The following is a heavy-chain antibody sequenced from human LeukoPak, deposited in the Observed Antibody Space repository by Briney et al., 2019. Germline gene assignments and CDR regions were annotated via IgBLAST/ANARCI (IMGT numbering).Heavy chain of an antibody. V-gene: IGHV1-2*06. D-gene: IGHD5-18*01. J-gene: IGHJ4*02. Sequence: ASVKVSCKASGYTFTDYYIHWVRQAPGQGLEWMGRINPNSGGTNSAQKFQGRVTMIRDTSISTAYMELSRLRSDDTAVYYCARGEWLLHYWGQGILVTVSS. CDR1: GYTFTDYY. CDR3: ARGEWLLHY. CDR2: INPNSGGT.